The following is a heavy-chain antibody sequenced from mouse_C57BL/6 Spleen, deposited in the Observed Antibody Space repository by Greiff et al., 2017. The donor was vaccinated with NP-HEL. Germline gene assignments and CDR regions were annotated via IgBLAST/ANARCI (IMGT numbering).Heavy chain of an antibody. CDR1: GFTFSSYG. D-gene: IGHD2-4*01. Sequence: EVTLVESGGDLVKPGGSLKLSCAASGFTFSSYGMSWVRQTPDKRLEWVATISSGGSYTYYPDSVKGRFTISRDNAKNTLYLQMSSLKSEDTAMYDCARPPIYYDNDKYFDVWGTGTTVTVSS. CDR3: ARPPIYYDNDKYFDV. V-gene: IGHV5-6*01. CDR2: ISSGGSYT. J-gene: IGHJ1*03.